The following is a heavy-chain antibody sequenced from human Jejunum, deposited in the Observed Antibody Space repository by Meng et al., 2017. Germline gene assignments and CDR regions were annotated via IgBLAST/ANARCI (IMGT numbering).Heavy chain of an antibody. Sequence: GESLKISCKASGFIFSNYSMSWVRQAPGRGLEWVSLISASGGSTEYEASVKGRFSISRDNSESTLYLQMNSLRAEDTALYYCTKDRSVRGVIDSPDFWGQGTLVTVSS. CDR2: ISASGGST. CDR1: GFIFSNYS. V-gene: IGHV3-23*01. D-gene: IGHD3-10*01. J-gene: IGHJ4*02. CDR3: TKDRSVRGVIDSPDF.